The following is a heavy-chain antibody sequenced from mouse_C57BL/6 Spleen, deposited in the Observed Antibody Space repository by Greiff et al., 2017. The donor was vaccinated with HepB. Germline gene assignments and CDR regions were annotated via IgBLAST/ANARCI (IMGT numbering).Heavy chain of an antibody. Sequence: QVQLQQPGAELVKPGASVKLSCKASGYTFTSYWMHWVKQRPGQGLEWIGMIHPNSGSTNYNEKFKSKATLTVDKSSSTAYMQLSSLTSEDSAVYYCARTTTGRDYAMDYWGQGTSVTVSS. CDR2: IHPNSGST. J-gene: IGHJ4*01. D-gene: IGHD1-1*01. V-gene: IGHV1-64*01. CDR3: ARTTTGRDYAMDY. CDR1: GYTFTSYW.